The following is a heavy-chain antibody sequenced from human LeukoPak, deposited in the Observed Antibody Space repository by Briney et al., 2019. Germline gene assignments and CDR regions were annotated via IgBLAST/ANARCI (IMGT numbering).Heavy chain of an antibody. D-gene: IGHD2-2*01. CDR2: INPSGGST. CDR1: GYTFTSYY. V-gene: IGHV1-46*01. Sequence: ASVKVSCKASGYTFTSYYMHWVRQAPGQGLEWMGIINPSGGSTSYAQKFQGRVTMTRDTSTSTVYMELSSLRSEDTAVYYCARDLECTSCSSAGNYGMDVWGQGTTVIVSS. J-gene: IGHJ6*02. CDR3: ARDLECTSCSSAGNYGMDV.